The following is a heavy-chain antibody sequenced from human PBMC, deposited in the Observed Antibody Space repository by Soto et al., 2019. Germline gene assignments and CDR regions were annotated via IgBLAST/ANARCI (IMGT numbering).Heavy chain of an antibody. CDR2: INHSGST. J-gene: IGHJ5*02. CDR1: GGSFSGYY. V-gene: IGHV4-34*01. CDR3: ARGLEPGIAAAGTSRGENWLDP. Sequence: SETLSLTCAVYGGSFSGYYWSWIRQPPGKGLEWIGEINHSGSTNYNPSLKSRVTISVDTSKNQFSLKLSSVTAADTAVYYCARGLEPGIAAAGTSRGENWLDPWGQGTLVTVSS. D-gene: IGHD6-13*01.